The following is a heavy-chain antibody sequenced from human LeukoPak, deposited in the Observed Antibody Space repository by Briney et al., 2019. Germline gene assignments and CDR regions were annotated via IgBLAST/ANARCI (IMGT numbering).Heavy chain of an antibody. J-gene: IGHJ5*02. CDR3: ARYPYSSGWSNWFDP. CDR1: GYTFTGYY. CDR2: INPNSGGT. V-gene: IGHV1-2*02. D-gene: IGHD6-19*01. Sequence: ASVKVSCKASGYTFTGYYMHWVRQAPGQGLEWMGWINPNSGGTNYAQKFQGRVTMTRDTSISTAYMELSRLRSEDTAVYYCARYPYSSGWSNWFDPWGQGTLVTVSS.